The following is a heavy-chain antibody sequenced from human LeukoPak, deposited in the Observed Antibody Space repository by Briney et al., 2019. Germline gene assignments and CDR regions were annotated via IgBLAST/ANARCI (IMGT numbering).Heavy chain of an antibody. CDR3: ARDVSGYSSAWEN. V-gene: IGHV1-18*01. Sequence: ASVKVSRKASGYTFTSYGISWVRQAPGQGLEWMGWISAYNGNTNYAQKLQGRVTMTADTSTSTAYMELRSLRSDDTAVYYCARDVSGYSSAWENWGQGTLVTVSS. CDR2: ISAYNGNT. J-gene: IGHJ4*02. CDR1: GYTFTSYG. D-gene: IGHD6-19*01.